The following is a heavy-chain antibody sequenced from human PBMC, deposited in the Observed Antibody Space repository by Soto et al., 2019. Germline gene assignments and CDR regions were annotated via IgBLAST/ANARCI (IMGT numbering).Heavy chain of an antibody. J-gene: IGHJ6*03. Sequence: QVQLVQSGAEVKKPGASVKVSCKASGYTFTSYYMHWVRQAPGQGLEWMGIINPSGGSTSYAQKFQGRVTMTRDTSTSTVYMELSSLRSEDTAVYYCAGASEPGGYDSRGTTPYYYMDVWGKGTTVTVSS. CDR1: GYTFTSYY. V-gene: IGHV1-46*03. CDR2: INPSGGST. D-gene: IGHD5-12*01. CDR3: AGASEPGGYDSRGTTPYYYMDV.